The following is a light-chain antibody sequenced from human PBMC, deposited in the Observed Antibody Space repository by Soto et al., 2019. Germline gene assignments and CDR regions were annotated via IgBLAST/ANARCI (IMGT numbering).Light chain of an antibody. V-gene: IGKV2D-29*01. J-gene: IGKJ4*01. CDR2: EVS. CDR1: QSLLHSDGRAY. CDR3: MQSIQLPLT. Sequence: DIVMTQIPLSLSVTPGQPASISCKSSQSLLHSDGRAYLYWYLQNAGQTPQLLIYEVSRRFSGVPDRFSGSGSGTDFTLKISRVEAEDVGFYYCMQSIQLPLTFGGGTKVEIK.